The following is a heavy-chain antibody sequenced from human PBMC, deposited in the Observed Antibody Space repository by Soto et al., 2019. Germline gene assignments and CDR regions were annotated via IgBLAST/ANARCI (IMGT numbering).Heavy chain of an antibody. Sequence: QVQLVESGGGVVQPGRSLRLSCAASGFTFSSYGMHWVRQAPGKGLEWVAVISYDGSNKYYADSVKGRFTISRDNSKNTLYLQMNSLRAEDTAVYYCAKAPAPYSSSWYYFDYWGQGTLVTVSS. CDR1: GFTFSSYG. V-gene: IGHV3-30*18. D-gene: IGHD6-13*01. CDR2: ISYDGSNK. CDR3: AKAPAPYSSSWYYFDY. J-gene: IGHJ4*02.